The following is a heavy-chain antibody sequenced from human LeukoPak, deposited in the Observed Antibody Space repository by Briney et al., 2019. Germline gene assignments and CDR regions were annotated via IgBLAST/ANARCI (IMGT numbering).Heavy chain of an antibody. Sequence: PGGSLRLSCAASGFTFSSYGMHWVRQAPGKGLEWVAFIRYDGSNKYYADSVKGRFTISRDNSKNTLYLQINSVRAEDTAVYFCARAGYSSGWSNYFYYMDAWGTGTTVTVSS. CDR2: IRYDGSNK. CDR3: ARAGYSSGWSNYFYYMDA. CDR1: GFTFSSYG. D-gene: IGHD6-19*01. J-gene: IGHJ6*03. V-gene: IGHV3-30*02.